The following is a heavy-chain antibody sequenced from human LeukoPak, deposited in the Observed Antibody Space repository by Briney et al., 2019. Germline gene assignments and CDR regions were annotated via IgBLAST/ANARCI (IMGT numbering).Heavy chain of an antibody. CDR1: GGSTTSYY. V-gene: IGHV4-59*12. Sequence: SETLSLTCSVSGGSTTSYYWNWVRQFPGKRLEWIGYIYHTGTTTYNPSLQSRVAMSVDTSKNQFSLKLSSVTAADTAVYYCARDLSSASIHVWGSYRSGSAFDIWGQGTMVTVSS. CDR3: ARDLSSASIHVWGSYRSGSAFDI. D-gene: IGHD3-16*02. CDR2: IYHTGTT. J-gene: IGHJ3*02.